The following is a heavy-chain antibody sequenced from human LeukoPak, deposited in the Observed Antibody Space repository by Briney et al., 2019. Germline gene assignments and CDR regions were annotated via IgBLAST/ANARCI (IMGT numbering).Heavy chain of an antibody. CDR3: ARSTGSSSLDY. J-gene: IGHJ4*02. CDR2: INHSGST. Sequence: PSETLSLTCAVYGGSFSGYYWSWIRQPPGKGLEWIGEINHSGSTNYYPSLKSRVTISVDTSKNQFSLKLSSVTAADTAVYYCARSTGSSSLDYWGQGTLVTVSS. V-gene: IGHV4-34*01. D-gene: IGHD6-13*01. CDR1: GGSFSGYY.